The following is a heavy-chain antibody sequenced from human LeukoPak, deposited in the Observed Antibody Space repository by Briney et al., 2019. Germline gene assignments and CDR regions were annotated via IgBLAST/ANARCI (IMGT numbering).Heavy chain of an antibody. CDR3: ARSRGSSWYSAFDI. Sequence: PSETLSLTCTVSGGSISSYYWSWIRQPAGKGLEWIGRIYTSGSTNYNPTLKSRVTMSVDTSKNQFSLKLSSVTAADTAVYYCARSRGSSWYSAFDIWGQGTMVTVSS. V-gene: IGHV4-4*07. J-gene: IGHJ3*02. CDR1: GGSISSYY. D-gene: IGHD6-13*01. CDR2: IYTSGST.